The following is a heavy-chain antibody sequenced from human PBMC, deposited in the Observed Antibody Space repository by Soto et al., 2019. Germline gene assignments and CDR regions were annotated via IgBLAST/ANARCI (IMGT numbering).Heavy chain of an antibody. Sequence: EVQLVESGGGLVQPGGSLRLSCAASGFTFSSYSMNWVRQAPGKGLEWVSYISSSSSTIYYADSVKGRFTISRDNAKNSLYLQMNSLRDEDTAVYYCARVVRPGNSYGYYYYYYGMDVWGQATTVTVSS. CDR3: ARVVRPGNSYGYYYYYYGMDV. D-gene: IGHD5-18*01. V-gene: IGHV3-48*02. CDR2: ISSSSSTI. J-gene: IGHJ6*02. CDR1: GFTFSSYS.